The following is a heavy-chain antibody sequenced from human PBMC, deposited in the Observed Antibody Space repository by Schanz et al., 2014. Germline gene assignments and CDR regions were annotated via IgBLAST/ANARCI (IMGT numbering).Heavy chain of an antibody. D-gene: IGHD6-6*01. CDR2: INGGGETT. CDR3: ARLATSKSRLGDAVDI. CDR1: GFTFSDYY. Sequence: QVHLVESGGGLVKPGGSLRLSCAASGFTFSDYYMTWIRQAPGKGLEWVSYINGGGETTYYADSVKGRFTISRDNSKNTVYLQLTSLRPEDTAVYYCARLATSKSRLGDAVDIWGQGTMVTVSS. J-gene: IGHJ3*02. V-gene: IGHV3-11*04.